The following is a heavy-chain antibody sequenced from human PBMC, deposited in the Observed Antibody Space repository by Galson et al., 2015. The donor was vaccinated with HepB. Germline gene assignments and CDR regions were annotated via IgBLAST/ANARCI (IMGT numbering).Heavy chain of an antibody. V-gene: IGHV3-21*06. CDR3: AGGSLTIFGDY. D-gene: IGHD3-3*01. J-gene: IGHJ4*02. CDR2: INTGSNYI. Sequence: SLRLSCAASGFTFSSFSMSWVHQAPGKGLEWVSSINTGSNYIYYADSVKGRFTISRDNAKNLLYLQMNSLRAEDTAVYYCAGGSLTIFGDYWGQGTLVTVSS. CDR1: GFTFSSFS.